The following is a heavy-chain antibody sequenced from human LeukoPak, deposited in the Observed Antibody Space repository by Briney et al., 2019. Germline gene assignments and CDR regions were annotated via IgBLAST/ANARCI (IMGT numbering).Heavy chain of an antibody. CDR2: IYKNGDT. V-gene: IGHV4-39*01. Sequence: PSETLSLTCSGSEGSIRHKTYYWVWIRQSPGKGLEWLGCIYKNGDTYYNPSVESRLSISVDTSKNQFYLNMTSVTAADTAVYFCARRGDYSFGDWFDPWGQGLLVTVSS. CDR1: EGSIRHKTYY. CDR3: ARRGDYSFGDWFDP. J-gene: IGHJ5*02. D-gene: IGHD1-26*01.